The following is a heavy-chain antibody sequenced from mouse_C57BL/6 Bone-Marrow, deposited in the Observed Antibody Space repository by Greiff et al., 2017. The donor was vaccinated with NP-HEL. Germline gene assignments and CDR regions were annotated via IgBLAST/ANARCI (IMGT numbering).Heavy chain of an antibody. Sequence: QVQLQQSGAELVRPGASVKLSCTASGFNIKDDYMHWVKQRPGQGLEWIGDIYPGSGSTNYNEKFKSKATLTVDTSSSTAYMQLSSLTSEDSAVYYCARGRLRYYFDYWGQGTTLTVSS. CDR1: GFNIKDDY. CDR2: IYPGSGST. CDR3: ARGRLRYYFDY. J-gene: IGHJ2*01. V-gene: IGHV1-55*01. D-gene: IGHD1-1*01.